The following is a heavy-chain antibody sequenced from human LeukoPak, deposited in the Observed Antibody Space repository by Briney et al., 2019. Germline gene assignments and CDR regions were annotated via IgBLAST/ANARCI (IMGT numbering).Heavy chain of an antibody. V-gene: IGHV4-30-4*01. Sequence: PPQTLSLTCTVSGGSISTGDYYWSWIRQPPGKGLEWIGYIFYSGNTYYNPSLKSRVTISVDTSKNQFSLKLSSVTATDTAVYYCARVEAAKVAFDHWGQGTLVTVSS. CDR3: ARVEAAKVAFDH. D-gene: IGHD5-18*01. CDR1: GGSISTGDYY. J-gene: IGHJ4*02. CDR2: IFYSGNT.